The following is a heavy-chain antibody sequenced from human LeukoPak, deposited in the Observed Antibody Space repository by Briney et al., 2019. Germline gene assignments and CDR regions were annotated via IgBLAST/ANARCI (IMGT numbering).Heavy chain of an antibody. J-gene: IGHJ4*02. CDR1: GGSISSSRDY. CDR2: IYYSGST. CDR3: ARLSTVTTSFDY. Sequence: SETLSLTCTVSGGSISSSRDYWAWIRQPPGKGLEWIANIYYSGSTYYSPSLKSRVTISVDTSKNQFSLKLSSVTAADTAVYYCARLSTVTTSFDYWGQGTLVTVSS. D-gene: IGHD4-17*01. V-gene: IGHV4-39*07.